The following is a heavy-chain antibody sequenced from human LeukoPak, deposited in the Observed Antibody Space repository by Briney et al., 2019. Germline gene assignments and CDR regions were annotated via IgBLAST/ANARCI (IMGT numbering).Heavy chain of an antibody. CDR2: IYSGGNT. Sequence: GGSLRLSYAASGFSVSNTYMSWVRQAPGKGLEWVSIIYSGGNTYYADSVKGRFTISRDNSKNTLYLQMNRLRPEDTAVYYCARQYRQVVPFDYWGQGTLVTVSS. D-gene: IGHD2-15*01. CDR3: ARQYRQVVPFDY. V-gene: IGHV3-53*01. CDR1: GFSVSNTY. J-gene: IGHJ4*02.